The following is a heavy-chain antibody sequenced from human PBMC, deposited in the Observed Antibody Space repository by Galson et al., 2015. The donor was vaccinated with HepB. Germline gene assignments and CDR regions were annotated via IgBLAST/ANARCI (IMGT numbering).Heavy chain of an antibody. CDR2: ISSSSSTI. J-gene: IGHJ5*01. CDR3: ARKGNWNDF. Sequence: SLRLSCAASGFAFSSYSMNWVRQAPGKGLEWVSYISSSSSTIYYADSVKGRFTISRDNAKNSLYLQMNSLRAEDTAVYYCARKGNWNDFWGQGTLVTVSS. V-gene: IGHV3-48*01. CDR1: GFAFSSYS.